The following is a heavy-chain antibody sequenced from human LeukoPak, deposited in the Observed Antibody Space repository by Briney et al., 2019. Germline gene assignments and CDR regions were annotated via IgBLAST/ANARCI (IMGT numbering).Heavy chain of an antibody. CDR1: GFTVSNNY. V-gene: IGHV3-66*01. D-gene: IGHD3-16*01. CDR2: IYSGGST. J-gene: IGHJ4*02. Sequence: GGSLRLSCAASGFTVSNNYMRWVRQAPGKGLEWVSLIYSGGSTYYADSVKGRFIISRDNSKNTLYLQMNSLRDEDTVVYYCAKFEFGFWGQGTLVTVSS. CDR3: AKFEFGF.